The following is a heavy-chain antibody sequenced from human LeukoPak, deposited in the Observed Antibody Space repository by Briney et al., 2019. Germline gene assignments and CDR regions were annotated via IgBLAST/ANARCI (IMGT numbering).Heavy chain of an antibody. V-gene: IGHV3-23*01. Sequence: GGSLRLSCAASGFTFSTYAMSWVRQAPGEGLEWVSDLSGSGSSAYYADSVKGRFTISRDNAKNSLYLQMNSLRAEDTALYYCAKDGDFWSGYLDYWGQGTLVTVSS. J-gene: IGHJ4*02. D-gene: IGHD3-3*01. CDR1: GFTFSTYA. CDR3: AKDGDFWSGYLDY. CDR2: LSGSGSSA.